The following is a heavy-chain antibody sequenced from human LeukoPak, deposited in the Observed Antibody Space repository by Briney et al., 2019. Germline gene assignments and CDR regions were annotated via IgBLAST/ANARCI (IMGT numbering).Heavy chain of an antibody. CDR1: GFTFSSYW. V-gene: IGHV3-7*01. CDR2: IKQDGSEK. CDR3: ARLGNWGGNAFDI. Sequence: HPGGSLRLSCAASGFTFSSYWMSWVRQAPGKGLEWVANIKQDGSEKYYVDSVKGRFTVSRDNAKNSLYLQVNSLRAEDTAVYYCARLGNWGGNAFDIWGQGTMVTVSS. D-gene: IGHD7-27*01. J-gene: IGHJ3*02.